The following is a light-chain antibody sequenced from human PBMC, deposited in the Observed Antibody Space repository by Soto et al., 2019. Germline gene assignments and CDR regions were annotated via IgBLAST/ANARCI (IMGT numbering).Light chain of an antibody. V-gene: IGKV3-20*01. Sequence: EIVLTQSPGTLSLSPGERATLSCRASQSVSSSYLSWYQQKPGQAHRLLIYGTSSRATASPDSFSGRGSGTDFTLAISRLEPEGFAVYYCQQYGSSSWTFGEGTKVEI. CDR2: GTS. CDR1: QSVSSSY. J-gene: IGKJ1*01. CDR3: QQYGSSSWT.